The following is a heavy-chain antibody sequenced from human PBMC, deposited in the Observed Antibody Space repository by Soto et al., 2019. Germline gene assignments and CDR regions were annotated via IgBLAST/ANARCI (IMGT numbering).Heavy chain of an antibody. Sequence: EVQLLESGGGLVQPGGSLRLSCAASGFTFSSYAMSWGRQAPGKGLGWVSAISGSDGSTYYADSVRGRFTISRDDSKNTLYLQMDSLRAEDTAVYYCAKGGDYVWGSYRRNYYYYGMDVWGQGTTVTVSS. CDR3: AKGGDYVWGSYRRNYYYYGMDV. D-gene: IGHD3-16*02. CDR1: GFTFSSYA. CDR2: ISGSDGST. V-gene: IGHV3-23*01. J-gene: IGHJ6*02.